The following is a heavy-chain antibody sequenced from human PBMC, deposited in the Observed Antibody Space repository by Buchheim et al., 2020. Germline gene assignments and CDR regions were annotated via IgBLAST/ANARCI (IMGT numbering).Heavy chain of an antibody. CDR3: ARPFRSGYWPFDS. V-gene: IGHV4-34*01. CDR2: IHHTGST. Sequence: QVQLQQWGAGLLKPSETLSLTCAVYGGSFSGYYWSWIRQPPGKGLEWIGEIHHTGSTNYNPSLQSRVTISIDKSKNHYSLKVTSVTAADTAVYYCARPFRSGYWPFDSWGQGTL. CDR1: GGSFSGYY. J-gene: IGHJ4*02. D-gene: IGHD3-3*01.